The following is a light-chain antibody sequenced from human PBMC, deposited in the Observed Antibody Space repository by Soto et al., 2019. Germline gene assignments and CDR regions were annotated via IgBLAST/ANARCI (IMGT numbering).Light chain of an antibody. V-gene: IGKV3-20*01. CDR1: QSVSSSY. Sequence: EIVLTQSPGTLSLSPGERATLSCRASQSVSSSYLAWYQQKPGRAPRLLIFGASSRASGTPDRFSGSGSGTDFTLTISRLEPEDFAVYYCQQYGSSRRTFGQGTKVDIK. CDR2: GAS. CDR3: QQYGSSRRT. J-gene: IGKJ1*01.